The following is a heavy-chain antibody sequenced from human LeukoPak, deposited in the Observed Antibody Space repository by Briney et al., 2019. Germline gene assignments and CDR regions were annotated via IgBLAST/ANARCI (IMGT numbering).Heavy chain of an antibody. D-gene: IGHD6-13*01. CDR2: MNPNSGNT. CDR3: ARGPGAAAALDYYYYMDV. CDR1: GYTFTSYD. Sequence: GASVKVSCKASGYTFTSYDINWGRQATGQGLEWMGWMNPNSGNTGYAQKFQARVTMTRNTSISTAYMELSSLRSEGTAVYYCARGPGAAAALDYYYYMDVWGKGTTVTVSS. J-gene: IGHJ6*03. V-gene: IGHV1-8*01.